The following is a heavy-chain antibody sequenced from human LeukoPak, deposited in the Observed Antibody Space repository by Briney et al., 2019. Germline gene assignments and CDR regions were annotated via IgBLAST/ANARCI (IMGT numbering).Heavy chain of an antibody. CDR3: ARQFRGIAVAGTGFDY. D-gene: IGHD6-19*01. J-gene: IGHJ4*03. CDR1: GYSFTSYW. CDR2: IYPGDSDT. Sequence: GESLKISCKGSGYSFTSYWIGWVRQMPGKGLEWMGIIYPGDSDTRYSPSFQGQVTISADKSISTAYLQWSSLKASDTAMYYCARQFRGIAVAGTGFDYWGQGTTVTVSS. V-gene: IGHV5-51*01.